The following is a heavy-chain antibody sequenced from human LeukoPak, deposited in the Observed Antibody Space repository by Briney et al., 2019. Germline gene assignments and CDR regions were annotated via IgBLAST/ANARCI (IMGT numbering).Heavy chain of an antibody. CDR1: GASIRSYY. D-gene: IGHD6-19*01. J-gene: IGHJ3*02. CDR3: ARLFSSGWGGDAFDI. V-gene: IGHV4-59*08. CDR2: IYYSGNT. Sequence: SETLSLTCTVSGASIRSYYWSWIRQPPGKGLEWIGYIYYSGNTNYNPSLKSRVTISVDTSKNQFSLKLSSVTAADTAVYSCARLFSSGWGGDAFDIWGQGTTVTVAS.